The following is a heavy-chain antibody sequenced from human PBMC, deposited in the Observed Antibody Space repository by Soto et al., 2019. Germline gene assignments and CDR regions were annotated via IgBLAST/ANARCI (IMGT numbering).Heavy chain of an antibody. CDR3: AKDAGGVILTGYPTYNCFDP. D-gene: IGHD3-9*01. CDR1: GFIFSNYG. V-gene: IGHV3-23*01. Sequence: GGSLRLSCAASGFIFSNYGISWVRQAPGKGLEWVSGISGSGGVTFYADSVKGRVTISRDNSKNTLYLQMNSLRAEDTAVYYCAKDAGGVILTGYPTYNCFDPWGQGTLVTVSS. CDR2: ISGSGGVT. J-gene: IGHJ5*02.